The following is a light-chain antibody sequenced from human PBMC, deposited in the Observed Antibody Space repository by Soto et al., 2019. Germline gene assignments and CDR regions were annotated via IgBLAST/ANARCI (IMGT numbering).Light chain of an antibody. Sequence: QSVLTQPASVSGSPGQSITISCAGTTSDIGGYNFVSWYQHHPDKAPKLIIFEVTNRPSGVSNRFSGSKSGNTASLTISGLQAEDAADYYCSSYTSSTTLVVFGGGTKVTVL. CDR1: TSDIGGYNF. CDR3: SSYTSSTTLVV. CDR2: EVT. V-gene: IGLV2-14*01. J-gene: IGLJ2*01.